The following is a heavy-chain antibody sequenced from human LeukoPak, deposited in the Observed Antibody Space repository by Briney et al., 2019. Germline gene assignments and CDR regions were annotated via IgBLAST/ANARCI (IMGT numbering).Heavy chain of an antibody. Sequence: SETLSLTCAVYGGSLNGHYWSWIRQSPGKGLEWIGEGSDSGGTKFNPSLKSRVTISVDTSKNQFSLKLSSVTAADTAVYYCASPPIDSSGYYYFDYWGQGTLVTVSS. V-gene: IGHV4-34*01. CDR2: GSDSGGT. CDR3: ASPPIDSSGYYYFDY. J-gene: IGHJ4*02. CDR1: GGSLNGHY. D-gene: IGHD3-22*01.